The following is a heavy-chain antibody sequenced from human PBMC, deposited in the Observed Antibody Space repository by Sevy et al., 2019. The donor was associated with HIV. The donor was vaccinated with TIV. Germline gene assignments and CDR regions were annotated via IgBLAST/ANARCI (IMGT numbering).Heavy chain of an antibody. CDR3: AGEGGNGGNSGDAFDI. CDR2: IYYSGST. CDR1: GGSVSSGSYY. Sequence: SETLSLTCTVSGGSVSSGSYYWSWIRQPPGQGLEWIGYIYYSGSTNYNPSLKSRVTISVDTSKNQFSLKLSSVTAADTAVYYCAGEGGNGGNSGDAFDIWGQGTMVTVSS. J-gene: IGHJ3*02. D-gene: IGHD2-21*02. V-gene: IGHV4-61*01.